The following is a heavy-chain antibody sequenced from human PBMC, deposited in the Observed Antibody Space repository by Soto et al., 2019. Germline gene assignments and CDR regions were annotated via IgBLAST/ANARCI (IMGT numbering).Heavy chain of an antibody. D-gene: IGHD5-12*01. V-gene: IGHV4-31*03. Sequence: QVQLQESGPGLVKPSQTLSLTCTVSGGSISSGGYYWSWIRQHPGKGLEWIGYIYYSGSTYYNPSLKSRVTMSVDTSENQFSLRLSSVTAADTAVYYCARIDSGYADYMDVWGKGTTVTVSS. J-gene: IGHJ6*03. CDR2: IYYSGST. CDR3: ARIDSGYADYMDV. CDR1: GGSISSGGYY.